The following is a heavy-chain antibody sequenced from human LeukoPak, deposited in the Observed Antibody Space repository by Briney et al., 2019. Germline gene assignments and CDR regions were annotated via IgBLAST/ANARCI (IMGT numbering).Heavy chain of an antibody. D-gene: IGHD4-17*01. CDR2: IKQDGSEK. CDR1: GFTFSSYW. Sequence: GGSLRLSCATSGFTFSSYWMTWVRQAPGKGLEWVANIKQDGSEKYYVDSVKGRFTISRDNAKNSLYLQMNSLRAEDTAVYFYARDQGTTVTSYAFDIWGQGTMVTVSP. V-gene: IGHV3-7*01. CDR3: ARDQGTTVTSYAFDI. J-gene: IGHJ3*02.